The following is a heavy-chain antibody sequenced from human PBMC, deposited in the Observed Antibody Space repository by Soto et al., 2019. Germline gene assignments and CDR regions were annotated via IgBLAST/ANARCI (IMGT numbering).Heavy chain of an antibody. D-gene: IGHD3-16*01. CDR3: ARGGSRYGYEAFDI. CDR2: IIISSDHI. J-gene: IGHJ3*02. V-gene: IGHV3-21*01. CDR1: GFTFSNDN. Sequence: GGSLRLSCAASGFTFSNDNMNWVRQAPGKGLEWVSTIIISSDHIYYADSVKGRFTISRDNAKKSLYLQMTSLRAEDTAVYYCARGGSRYGYEAFDIWGQGTMVTVSS.